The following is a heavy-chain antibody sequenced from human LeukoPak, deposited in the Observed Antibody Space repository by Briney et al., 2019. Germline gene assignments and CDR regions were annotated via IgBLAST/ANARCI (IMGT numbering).Heavy chain of an antibody. CDR1: GGSFSGYY. V-gene: IGHV4-34*01. D-gene: IGHD3-10*01. CDR2: INHSGST. CDR3: ARLSTRGFDY. Sequence: SETLSLTCAVYGGSFSGYYWSWIRQPPGKGLEWIGEINHSGSTNYNPSLKSRVTIADDTSKNQFSQKLSSVTAADTAVYYCARLSTRGFDYWGQGTLVTVSS. J-gene: IGHJ4*02.